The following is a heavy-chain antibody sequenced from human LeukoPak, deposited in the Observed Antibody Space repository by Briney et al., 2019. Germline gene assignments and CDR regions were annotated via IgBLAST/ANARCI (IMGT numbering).Heavy chain of an antibody. CDR1: GFTFSSYA. Sequence: GGSLRLSCAASGFTFSSYAMSWVRQAPGKGLEWVSAISGSGGSTYYADSVKGRFTISRDNSKNTLYLQMNSLRAEDTAVYYCANRGITITFGARGPLDYWGQGTLVTVSS. V-gene: IGHV3-23*01. CDR2: ISGSGGST. D-gene: IGHD3-16*01. CDR3: ANRGITITFGARGPLDY. J-gene: IGHJ4*02.